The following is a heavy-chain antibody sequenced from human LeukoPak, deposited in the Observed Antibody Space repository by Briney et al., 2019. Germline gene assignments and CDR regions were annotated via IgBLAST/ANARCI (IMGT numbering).Heavy chain of an antibody. D-gene: IGHD3-10*01. Sequence: PSETLSLTCAVYGGSFSGYYWSWIRQPPGKGLEWIGEINRSGDTNYNPSLKSRVTISLDTSKNQFSLKLNSVTDADTAVYYCARGYGSGSYWYYWGQGTTVTVSS. CDR3: ARGYGSGSYWYY. J-gene: IGHJ6*02. CDR1: GGSFSGYY. CDR2: INRSGDT. V-gene: IGHV4-34*01.